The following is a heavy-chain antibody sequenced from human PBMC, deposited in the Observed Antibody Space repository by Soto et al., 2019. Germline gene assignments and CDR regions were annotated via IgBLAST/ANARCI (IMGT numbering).Heavy chain of an antibody. CDR1: GGTFSNNA. Sequence: ASVKVSCKASGGTFSNNAISWVRQAPGQGLEWMGGIIPAFDRANYAQKFQGRVTITADESTSTAYMDLSSLRSEDTAVYYCARDTREITRVRGVIPYYVYHMDVWGQGATVTVSS. CDR3: ARDTREITRVRGVIPYYVYHMDV. J-gene: IGHJ6*02. D-gene: IGHD3-10*01. V-gene: IGHV1-69*13. CDR2: IIPAFDRA.